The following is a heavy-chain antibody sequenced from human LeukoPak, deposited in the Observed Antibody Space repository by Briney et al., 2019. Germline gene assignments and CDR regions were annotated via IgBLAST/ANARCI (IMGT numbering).Heavy chain of an antibody. CDR3: AKDYGRESGSYGGTDAFDI. CDR1: GFTVSSNY. CDR2: IYSGGST. V-gene: IGHV3-66*01. D-gene: IGHD1-26*01. J-gene: IGHJ3*02. Sequence: GGSLRLSCAASGFTVSSNYMSWVRQAPGKGLEWVSVIYSGGSTYYADSVKGRFTISRDNSKNTLYLQMNSLRAEDTAVYYCAKDYGRESGSYGGTDAFDIWGQGTMVTVSS.